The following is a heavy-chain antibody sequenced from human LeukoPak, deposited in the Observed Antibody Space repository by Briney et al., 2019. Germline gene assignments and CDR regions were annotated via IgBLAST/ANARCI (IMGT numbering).Heavy chain of an antibody. V-gene: IGHV3-21*01. D-gene: IGHD5-24*01. Sequence: GGSLRLSCAASGFTFSSYSMNWVRQAPGKGLEWVSSISSSSSYIYYADSVKGRFTISRDNSKNTLYLQMNSLRAEDTAVYYCAREGGYNGPYFDYWGQGTLVTVSS. CDR3: AREGGYNGPYFDY. CDR2: ISSSSSYI. J-gene: IGHJ4*02. CDR1: GFTFSSYS.